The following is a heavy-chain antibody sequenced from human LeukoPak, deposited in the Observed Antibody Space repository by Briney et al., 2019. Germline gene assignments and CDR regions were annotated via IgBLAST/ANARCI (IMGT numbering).Heavy chain of an antibody. V-gene: IGHV3-21*01. CDR1: GFTFSSYS. CDR2: ISSSSSYI. Sequence: GGSLRLSCAASGFTFSSYSMNWVRQAPGKGLEWVSSISSSSSYIYYADSVKGRFTISRDNAKNSLHLQMNSLRAEDTAVYYCARDPRGAFDYWGQGTLVTVSS. J-gene: IGHJ4*02. D-gene: IGHD3-10*01. CDR3: ARDPRGAFDY.